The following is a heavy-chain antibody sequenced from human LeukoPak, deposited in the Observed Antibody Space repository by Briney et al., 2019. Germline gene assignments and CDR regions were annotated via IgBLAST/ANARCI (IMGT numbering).Heavy chain of an antibody. CDR2: IYYSGST. CDR3: ARADIAVAGTLDY. J-gene: IGHJ4*02. CDR1: GGSISSYY. Sequence: SETLSLTCTVSGGSISSYYWSWLRQPPGKGLEWIGYIYYSGSTNYNPSLKSRVTISVDTSKNQFSLKLSSVTAADTAVYYCARADIAVAGTLDYWGQGTLVTVSS. V-gene: IGHV4-59*01. D-gene: IGHD6-19*01.